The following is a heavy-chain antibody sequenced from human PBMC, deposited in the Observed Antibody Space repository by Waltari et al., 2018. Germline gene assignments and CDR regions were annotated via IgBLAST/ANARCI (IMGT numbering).Heavy chain of an antibody. Sequence: QVQLVQSGAEVKKPGSSVKVSCKASGGTFSSYAISRVRHAPGQGLEWMGGTIPIFGTANYAQKCQGRVTITTDESTSTAYMELSSLRSEDTAVDYCATYVVPAAMRRYYYYMDVWGKGTTVTVSS. CDR2: TIPIFGTA. CDR3: ATYVVPAAMRRYYYYMDV. CDR1: GGTFSSYA. J-gene: IGHJ6*03. D-gene: IGHD2-2*01. V-gene: IGHV1-69*05.